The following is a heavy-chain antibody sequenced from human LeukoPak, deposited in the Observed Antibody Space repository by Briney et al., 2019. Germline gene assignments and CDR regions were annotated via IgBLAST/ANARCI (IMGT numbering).Heavy chain of an antibody. D-gene: IGHD2-15*01. CDR1: GFTFSTYG. CDR3: ARYCSGGTCYVGLI. V-gene: IGHV3-33*01. Sequence: GRSLRLSCAASGFTFSTYGTHWVRQAPGKGLEWVAVIRSDGSSEYYADSVKGRFTISRDNSKNTLYLQMNSLRAEDTAVYYCARYCSGGTCYVGLIWGQGTLVTVSS. CDR2: IRSDGSSE. J-gene: IGHJ4*02.